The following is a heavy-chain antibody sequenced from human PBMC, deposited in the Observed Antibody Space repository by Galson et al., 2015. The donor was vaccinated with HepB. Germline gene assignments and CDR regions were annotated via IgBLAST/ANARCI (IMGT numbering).Heavy chain of an antibody. CDR1: GFTFSSYA. V-gene: IGHV3-30-3*01. CDR2: ISYDGSNK. J-gene: IGHJ3*02. CDR3: ARGSGITMIVVVTDAFDI. Sequence: CAASGFTFSSYAMHWVRQAPGKGLEWVAVISYDGSNKYYADSVKGRFTISRDNSKNTLYLQMNSLRAEDTAVYYCARGSGITMIVVVTDAFDIWGQGTMVTVSS. D-gene: IGHD3-22*01.